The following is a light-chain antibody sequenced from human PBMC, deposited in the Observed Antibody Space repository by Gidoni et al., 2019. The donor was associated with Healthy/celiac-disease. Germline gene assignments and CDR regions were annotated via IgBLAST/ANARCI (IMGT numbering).Light chain of an antibody. J-gene: IGKJ2*01. V-gene: IGKV1-5*03. Sequence: IQLPQLPSTLSASVGDRVTITCRASQSISSWLAWYQQKPGKAPKLLIYKASSVESGVPSRFSGSGSGTEFTLTISSLQPDDFATYYCQQYNSYPYTFGQGTKLEIK. CDR2: KAS. CDR1: QSISSW. CDR3: QQYNSYPYT.